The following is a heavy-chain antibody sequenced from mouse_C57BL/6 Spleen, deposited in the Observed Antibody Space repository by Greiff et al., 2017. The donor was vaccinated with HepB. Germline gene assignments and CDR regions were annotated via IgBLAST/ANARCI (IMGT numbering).Heavy chain of an antibody. CDR2: ISDGGSYT. D-gene: IGHD1-1*01. J-gene: IGHJ3*01. Sequence: EVQRVESGGGLVKPGGSLKLSCAASGFTFSSYAMSWVRQTPEKRLEWVATISDGGSYTYYPDNVKGRFTISRDNAKNNLYLQMSHLKSEDTAMYYCARDHPDYYGSSPWFAYWGQGTLVTVSA. CDR3: ARDHPDYYGSSPWFAY. CDR1: GFTFSSYA. V-gene: IGHV5-4*01.